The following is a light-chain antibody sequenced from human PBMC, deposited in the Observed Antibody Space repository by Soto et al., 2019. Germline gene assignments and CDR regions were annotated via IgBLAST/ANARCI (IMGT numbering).Light chain of an antibody. V-gene: IGKV3-20*01. CDR2: GAS. CDR3: QHYSSSPPEFT. CDR1: QSVSSSY. J-gene: IGKJ3*01. Sequence: EIVLTQSPATLSLSPGERATLSCRASQSVSSSYLAWYQQRPGQAPRLLIFGASYRATGIPDRFSGSGSGTDFTLTISRLEHEDFAVYYCQHYSSSPPEFTFGPGTKVDSK.